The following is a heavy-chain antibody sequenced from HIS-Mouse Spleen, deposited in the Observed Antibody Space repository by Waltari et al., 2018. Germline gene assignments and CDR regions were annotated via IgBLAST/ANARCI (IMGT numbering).Heavy chain of an antibody. CDR2: MNPNSGNT. Sequence: QVQLVQSGAEVKKPGASVKVSCKASGYTFTSYDINWVRQATGQGLEWMGWMNPNSGNTGYEQKFHGRVTMTRNTSISTAYMELSSLRSEDTAVYYCARGHDYSNYFDYWGQGTLVTVSS. V-gene: IGHV1-8*01. D-gene: IGHD4-4*01. J-gene: IGHJ4*02. CDR1: GYTFTSYD. CDR3: ARGHDYSNYFDY.